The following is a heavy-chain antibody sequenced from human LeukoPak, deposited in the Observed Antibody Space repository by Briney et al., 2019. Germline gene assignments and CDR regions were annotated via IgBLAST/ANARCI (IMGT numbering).Heavy chain of an antibody. CDR1: GFTFSDYG. Sequence: PGGTLRLSCAASGFTFSDYGMSWVRQAPGKGLEWISSISSTGGTTYYADSVKGRFTISRDNSKNTLFLQVNSLRAEDTAVYYCAKGRLVVTATDYWGQGTLVTVSS. J-gene: IGHJ4*02. CDR2: ISSTGGTT. CDR3: AKGRLVVTATDY. D-gene: IGHD2-15*01. V-gene: IGHV3-23*01.